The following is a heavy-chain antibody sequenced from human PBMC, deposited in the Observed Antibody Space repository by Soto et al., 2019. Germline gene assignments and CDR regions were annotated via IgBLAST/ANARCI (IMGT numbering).Heavy chain of an antibody. J-gene: IGHJ4*02. CDR2: INPDSGGT. D-gene: IGHD5-12*01. V-gene: IGHV1-2*02. CDR3: WRKVATCNFDY. Sequence: GASVKVSCKASGYMFTGYYMHWVRQAPGQGLEWMGWINPDSGGTSYQQKFQGRVTMTRDTSISTAYLELSSLRSDDTGVYFWWRKVATCNFDYWGQGTLVTVSS. CDR1: GYMFTGYY.